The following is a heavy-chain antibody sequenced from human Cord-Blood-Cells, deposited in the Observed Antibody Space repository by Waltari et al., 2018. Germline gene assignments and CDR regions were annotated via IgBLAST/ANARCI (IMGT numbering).Heavy chain of an antibody. Sequence: QVQLVESGGGVVQPGRSLRLSCAASGFTFSSYGMHWVSQAPGKGLELVAVIAYDGSNKYYAVAVKGRFTISRDNSKNTLYLQMNSLRAEDTAVYYYAKSPRSKLYFDYWGQGTLVTGSS. D-gene: IGHD6-13*01. J-gene: IGHJ4*02. CDR3: AKSPRSKLYFDY. V-gene: IGHV3-30*18. CDR1: GFTFSSYG. CDR2: IAYDGSNK.